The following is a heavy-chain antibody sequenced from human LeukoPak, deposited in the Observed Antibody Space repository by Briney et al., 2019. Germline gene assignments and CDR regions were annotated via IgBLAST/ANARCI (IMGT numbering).Heavy chain of an antibody. CDR1: GGSISSGGYS. D-gene: IGHD3-10*01. CDR2: IYYSGST. Sequence: SETLSLTCAVSGGSISSGGYSWSWIRQPPGKGLEWIGYIYYSGSTNYNPSLKSRVTISVDTSKNQFSLKLSSVTAADTAVYYCARFGYGLDYWGQGTLVTVSS. V-gene: IGHV4-30-4*07. J-gene: IGHJ4*02. CDR3: ARFGYGLDY.